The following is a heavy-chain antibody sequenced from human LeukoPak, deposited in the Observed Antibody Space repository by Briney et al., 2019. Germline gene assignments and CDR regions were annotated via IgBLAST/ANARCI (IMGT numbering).Heavy chain of an antibody. V-gene: IGHV3-53*01. CDR2: SYSGVST. D-gene: IGHD3-22*01. CDR3: ARSSPTYDSTGYYYFDY. CDR1: GFTFSSYG. Sequence: GGSLRLSCAASGFTFSSYGMHWVRQAPGKGLEWVSVSYSGVSTYYADSVKGRFTISRDNSKNTLYLQMNSLRAEDTAVYYCARSSPTYDSTGYYYFDYWGQRTLVTVSS. J-gene: IGHJ4*02.